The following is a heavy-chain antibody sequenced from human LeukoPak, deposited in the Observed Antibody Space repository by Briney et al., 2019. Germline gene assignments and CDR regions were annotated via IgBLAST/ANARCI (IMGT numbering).Heavy chain of an antibody. D-gene: IGHD6-6*01. Sequence: ASVNVSCKASGYTFTSYAMNWVRQAPGQGLEWMGWINTNTGNPTYAQGFTGRFVFSLDTSVSTAYLQISSLKAEDTAVYYCASGQVAARPRYYYMDVWGKGTTVTVSS. CDR1: GYTFTSYA. J-gene: IGHJ6*03. V-gene: IGHV7-4-1*02. CDR3: ASGQVAARPRYYYMDV. CDR2: INTNTGNP.